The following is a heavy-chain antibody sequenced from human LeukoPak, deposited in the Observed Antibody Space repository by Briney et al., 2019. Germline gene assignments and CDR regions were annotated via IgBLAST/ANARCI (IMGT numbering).Heavy chain of an antibody. V-gene: IGHV4-59*08. J-gene: IGHJ4*02. CDR3: ARLYCYAGSCYAGLDH. D-gene: IGHD3-22*01. CDR2: LDHSGTT. Sequence: TSETLSLTCTVSGGPISTPYWGWIRQPPGEGLEWLGYLDHSGTTDCDPSLKSRVTISVDTSKNQFSLKLASVTAADTAVYYCARLYCYAGSCYAGLDHWGQGTLVTVSS. CDR1: GGPISTPY.